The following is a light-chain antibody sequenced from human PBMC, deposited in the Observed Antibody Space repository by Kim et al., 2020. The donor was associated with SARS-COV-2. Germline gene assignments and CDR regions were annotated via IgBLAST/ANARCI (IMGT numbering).Light chain of an antibody. CDR2: GAS. CDR3: QQYGSSPR. CDR1: QSVSSSY. V-gene: IGKV3-20*01. Sequence: LSPGERATLSCRASQSVSSSYLAWYQQKPGQAPRLLIYGASSRATGIPDRFSGSGSGTDFTLTISRLEPEDFAVYYCQQYGSSPRFGQGTKVDIK. J-gene: IGKJ1*01.